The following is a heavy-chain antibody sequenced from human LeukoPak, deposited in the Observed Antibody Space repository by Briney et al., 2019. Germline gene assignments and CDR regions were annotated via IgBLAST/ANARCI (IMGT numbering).Heavy chain of an antibody. V-gene: IGHV4-31*03. J-gene: IGHJ5*02. CDR1: GGSISSGGYY. D-gene: IGHD2-2*01. Sequence: PSETLSLTCTVSGGSISSGGYYWGWLRQHPGMGLDWIVYMYYSGRTYYNPSLKSRVTISVDTSKNQFSLKLSSVTAADTAVYYCARCRVHCSSTSCYGNWFDPWGQGTLVTVSS. CDR2: MYYSGRT. CDR3: ARCRVHCSSTSCYGNWFDP.